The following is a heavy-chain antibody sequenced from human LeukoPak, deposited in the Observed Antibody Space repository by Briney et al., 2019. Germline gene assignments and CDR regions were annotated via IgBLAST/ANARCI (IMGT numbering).Heavy chain of an antibody. D-gene: IGHD6-19*01. CDR2: ISSSSSYI. J-gene: IGHJ5*02. CDR1: GFTFSSYS. Sequence: PGGSLRLPCAASGFTFSSYSMNWVRQAPGKGLEWVSSISSSSSYIYYADSVKGRFTISRDNAKNSLYLQMNSLRAEDTAVYYCARSDSSGWYPEYDPWGQGTLVTVSS. CDR3: ARSDSSGWYPEYDP. V-gene: IGHV3-21*01.